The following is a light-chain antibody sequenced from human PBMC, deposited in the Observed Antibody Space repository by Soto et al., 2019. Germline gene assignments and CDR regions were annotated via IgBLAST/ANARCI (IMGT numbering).Light chain of an antibody. CDR2: SNN. Sequence: QSVLTQLPSASGTPGQRVTISCSGSSSNIGSNTVNWYQQLSGTAPKLLIYSNNQRPSGVPDRFSGSKSGTSASLAISGLQSEDEADYYCAAWDDSLNGRYVFGTGTKVTVL. CDR3: AAWDDSLNGRYV. V-gene: IGLV1-44*01. J-gene: IGLJ1*01. CDR1: SSNIGSNT.